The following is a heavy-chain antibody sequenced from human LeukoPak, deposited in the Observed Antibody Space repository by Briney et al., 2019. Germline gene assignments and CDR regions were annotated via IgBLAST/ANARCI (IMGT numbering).Heavy chain of an antibody. V-gene: IGHV3-48*03. J-gene: IGHJ4*02. Sequence: RGSLRLSCAASGFTFSSYEMNWVRQAPGKVLEWVSYISSSGSTIYYADSVKGRFTISRDNAKNSLYLQMNSLRAEDTAVYYCARIYGDYPWDWGQGTLVTVSS. CDR2: ISSSGSTI. CDR1: GFTFSSYE. CDR3: ARIYGDYPWD. D-gene: IGHD4-17*01.